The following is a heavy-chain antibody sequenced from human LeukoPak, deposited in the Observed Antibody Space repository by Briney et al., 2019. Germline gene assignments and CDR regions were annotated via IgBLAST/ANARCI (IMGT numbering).Heavy chain of an antibody. Sequence: PSETLSLTCAVYGGSFSGYYWSWIRQPPGKGLEWIGEINHSGSTNNNPSLKSRVTISVDTSKNQFSLKLSSVTAADTAVYYCAREHRRIWVATSYYRGAFDIWGQGTMVTVSS. J-gene: IGHJ3*02. D-gene: IGHD5-12*01. V-gene: IGHV4-34*01. CDR2: INHSGST. CDR1: GGSFSGYY. CDR3: AREHRRIWVATSYYRGAFDI.